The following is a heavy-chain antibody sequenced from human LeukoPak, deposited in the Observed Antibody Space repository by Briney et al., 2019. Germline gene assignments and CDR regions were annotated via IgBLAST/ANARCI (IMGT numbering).Heavy chain of an antibody. J-gene: IGHJ6*03. V-gene: IGHV4-39*07. Sequence: PSETLSLTCTVSGGSISSSSYHWGWIRQPPGKGLEWIGSIYYSGNSYYSPSLKSRVTISVDTSKNQFSLKLSSVTAADTAVYYCVGYSYGYYQYYFMDVWGKGTTVTVSS. CDR2: IYYSGNS. CDR1: GGSISSSSYH. D-gene: IGHD5-18*01. CDR3: VGYSYGYYQYYFMDV.